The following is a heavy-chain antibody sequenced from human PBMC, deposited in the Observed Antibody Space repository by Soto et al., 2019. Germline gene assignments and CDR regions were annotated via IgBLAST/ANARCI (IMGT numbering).Heavy chain of an antibody. Sequence: QLQESGPGLVKPSETLSLTCTVSGGSISSGDYYWTWVRQHPGKGMEWIGYIYASGRTYYTPYLKSQGSMSVGTSKNQFSLKLSSVAVASTAVYYCARIPTFYGILGGSDETWCQVILVTVSS. CDR2: IYASGRT. D-gene: IGHD3-9*01. J-gene: IGHJ4*02. CDR3: ARIPTFYGILGGSDET. V-gene: IGHV4-31*01. CDR1: GGSISSGDYY.